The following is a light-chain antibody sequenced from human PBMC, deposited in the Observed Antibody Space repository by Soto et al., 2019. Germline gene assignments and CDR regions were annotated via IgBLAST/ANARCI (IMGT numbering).Light chain of an antibody. Sequence: DIQMTQSPSSLSASVGDRVTITCRASQGIANYLAWYQQKPGEAPKLLIYAASTLHSGVPSRFSGSGSVTDFTLTISSLQPEDVATYYCQKFESAPWAFGPGTKVDIK. J-gene: IGKJ3*01. V-gene: IGKV1-27*01. CDR2: AAS. CDR3: QKFESAPWA. CDR1: QGIANY.